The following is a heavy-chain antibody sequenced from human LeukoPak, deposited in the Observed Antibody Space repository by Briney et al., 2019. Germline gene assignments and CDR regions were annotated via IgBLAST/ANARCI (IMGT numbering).Heavy chain of an antibody. CDR1: GFTVSSNY. CDR2: IYSGGTT. J-gene: IGHJ4*02. D-gene: IGHD6-13*01. V-gene: IGHV3-53*01. Sequence: PGGSLRLSCAASGFTVSSNYMNWVRQAPGKGLEWVSVIYSGGTTYYAESVKGRFTVSRDNSKNTLYLQMNSLRAEDTAVYYCARASSIGAAGLFDYWGQGTLVTVSS. CDR3: ARASSIGAAGLFDY.